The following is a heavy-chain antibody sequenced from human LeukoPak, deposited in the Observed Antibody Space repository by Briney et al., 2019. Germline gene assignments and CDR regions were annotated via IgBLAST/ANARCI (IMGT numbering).Heavy chain of an antibody. D-gene: IGHD2-15*01. V-gene: IGHV3-48*04. Sequence: PGGSLRLSCAVSGFTFSTKSMNWVRQAPRKGLEWVSYISSSGDVIYYADSVKGRLTFTRDNAKNSLYLQMNSLRAEDTAVYYCARVGRDSQHLDYWGPGTLVTVSS. CDR1: GFTFSTKS. CDR2: ISSSGDVI. J-gene: IGHJ4*02. CDR3: ARVGRDSQHLDY.